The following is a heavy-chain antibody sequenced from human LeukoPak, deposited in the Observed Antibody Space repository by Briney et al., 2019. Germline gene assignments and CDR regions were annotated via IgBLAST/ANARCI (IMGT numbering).Heavy chain of an antibody. CDR2: IIPIFGIA. CDR3: ARVPGEQQLVRFAMDA. J-gene: IGHJ6*02. CDR1: GGTFSSYA. V-gene: IGHV1-69*04. D-gene: IGHD6-13*01. Sequence: ASVKVSCKASGGTFSSYAISWVRQAPGQGLEWMGRIIPIFGIANYAQKFQGRVTITADKSTSTAYMELSSLRSEDTAVYYCARVPGEQQLVRFAMDAWGQGTTVTVSS.